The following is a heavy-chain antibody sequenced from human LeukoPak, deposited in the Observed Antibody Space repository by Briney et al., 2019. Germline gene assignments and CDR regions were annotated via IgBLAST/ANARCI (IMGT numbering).Heavy chain of an antibody. CDR1: GYTFTGYY. V-gene: IGHV1-2*04. J-gene: IGHJ4*02. Sequence: ASVKVSCKASGYTFTGYYMHWVRQAPGQGLEWMGWINPNSGGTNYAQKFQGWVTMTRDTSISTAYMELSRLRSDDTAVYYCAIGLGGNSGYVIVYWGQGTLVTVSS. D-gene: IGHD5-12*01. CDR2: INPNSGGT. CDR3: AIGLGGNSGYVIVY.